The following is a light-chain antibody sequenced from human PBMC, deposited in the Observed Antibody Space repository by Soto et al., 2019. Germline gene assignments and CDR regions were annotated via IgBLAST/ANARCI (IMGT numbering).Light chain of an antibody. Sequence: DIQMTQSPSSLSASVGDRVTITCQASQDISNYLNWYQQKPGKTPKLLIYAAPHLESCVPSRYSGRGSGPDFTFTISSLQHEDIASYASQQYVNLPITFGHRTRLDIK. CDR3: QQYVNLPIT. J-gene: IGKJ5*01. CDR2: AAP. V-gene: IGKV1-33*01. CDR1: QDISNY.